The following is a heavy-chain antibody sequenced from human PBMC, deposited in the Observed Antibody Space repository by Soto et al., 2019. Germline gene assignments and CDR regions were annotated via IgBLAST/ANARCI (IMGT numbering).Heavy chain of an antibody. CDR3: ASSGYGEQYYGMDV. J-gene: IGHJ6*02. Sequence: GASVKVSCKASGGTFSSYAISWVRQAPGQGLEWMGGIIPIFGTANYAQKFQGRVTITADESTSTAYMELSSLRSEDTAVNYCASSGYGEQYYGMDVWGQGTTVTVSS. V-gene: IGHV1-69*13. D-gene: IGHD5-12*01. CDR2: IIPIFGTA. CDR1: GGTFSSYA.